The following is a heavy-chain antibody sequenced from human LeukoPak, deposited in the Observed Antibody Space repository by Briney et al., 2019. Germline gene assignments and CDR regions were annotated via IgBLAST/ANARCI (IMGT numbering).Heavy chain of an antibody. CDR3: ATTSDQDYGDIYFDY. V-gene: IGHV4-30-4*01. CDR2: IYYSGST. J-gene: IGHJ4*02. CDR1: GGSISSGDYY. D-gene: IGHD4-17*01. Sequence: SETLSLTCTVSGGSISSGDYYWSWIRQPPGKGLEWIGYIYYSGSTYYNPSLKSRVTMSVDTSKNQFSLKLSSVTAADTAVYYCATTSDQDYGDIYFDYWGQGTLVTVSS.